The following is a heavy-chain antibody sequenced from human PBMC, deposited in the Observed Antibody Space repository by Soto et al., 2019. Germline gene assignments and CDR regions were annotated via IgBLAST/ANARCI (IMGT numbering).Heavy chain of an antibody. Sequence: ASVKFSYKASGDTFSSYAISWVRQAPGQGLEWMGGIIPILGIANYAQKFQGRVTITADKSTSTAYMELSSLRSEDTAVYYCARDREISSLDAFDIWGQGTMVTVSS. CDR3: ARDREISSLDAFDI. J-gene: IGHJ3*02. CDR2: IIPILGIA. CDR1: GDTFSSYA. V-gene: IGHV1-69*10. D-gene: IGHD6-6*01.